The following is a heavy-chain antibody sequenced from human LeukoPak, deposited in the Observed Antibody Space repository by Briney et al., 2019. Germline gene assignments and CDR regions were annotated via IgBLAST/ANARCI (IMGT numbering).Heavy chain of an antibody. V-gene: IGHV1-18*04. J-gene: IGHJ5*02. Sequence: ASVKVSCKASGYTFTGYYMHWVRQAPGQGLEWMGWISAYNGNTNYAQKLQGRVTMTTDTSTSTAYMELRSLRSDDTAVYYCARDAIAVAGTGYRAFNWFDPWGQGTLVTVSS. CDR3: ARDAIAVAGTGYRAFNWFDP. D-gene: IGHD6-19*01. CDR2: ISAYNGNT. CDR1: GYTFTGYY.